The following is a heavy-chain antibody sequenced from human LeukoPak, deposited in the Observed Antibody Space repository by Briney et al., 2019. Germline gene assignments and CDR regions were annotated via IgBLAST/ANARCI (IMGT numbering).Heavy chain of an antibody. J-gene: IGHJ3*02. CDR1: GFPFSSYA. Sequence: PGGSLRLFCAASGFPFSSYAMSWVRQASGKGLEWVSAISGSGGSTYYADSVKGRFTISRDNSKDTLYLQMNSLRAEHTAVYYCAKGFVQLVRGHDAFDIWGQGTMVTVSS. V-gene: IGHV3-23*01. CDR2: ISGSGGST. CDR3: AKGFVQLVRGHDAFDI. D-gene: IGHD6-13*01.